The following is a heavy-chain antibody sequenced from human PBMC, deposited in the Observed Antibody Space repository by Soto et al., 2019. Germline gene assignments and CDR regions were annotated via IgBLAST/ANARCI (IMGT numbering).Heavy chain of an antibody. Sequence: PGVSLRLSWAASGFTFSSYAMHWVRQAPGKGLEWVAVISYDGSNKYYADSVKGRFTISRDNSKNTLYLQMNSLRAEDTAVYYCARDRGIQLWSQNDYWGEGPLVTVSS. CDR3: ARDRGIQLWSQNDY. CDR2: ISYDGSNK. V-gene: IGHV3-30-3*01. D-gene: IGHD5-18*01. J-gene: IGHJ4*02. CDR1: GFTFSSYA.